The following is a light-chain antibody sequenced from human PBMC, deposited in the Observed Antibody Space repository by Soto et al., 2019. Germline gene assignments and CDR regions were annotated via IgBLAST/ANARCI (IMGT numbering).Light chain of an antibody. Sequence: SYELTQPPSVSVAPGQTARVTCGGDNIGRKSVHWYQQKPGQAPVLVVYEDSGRPSGIPERFSGSNSGNTATLTISRVEAGDEADYYRHVWDSSSPGVVFGGGTKLTVL. CDR1: NIGRKS. J-gene: IGLJ2*01. CDR3: HVWDSSSPGVV. V-gene: IGLV3-21*02. CDR2: EDS.